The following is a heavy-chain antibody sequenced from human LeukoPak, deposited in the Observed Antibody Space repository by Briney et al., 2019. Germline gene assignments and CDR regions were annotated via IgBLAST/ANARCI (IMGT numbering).Heavy chain of an antibody. CDR1: GFTFSSYW. CDR3: ARDREGLYDSSGYYFGVFDY. J-gene: IGHJ4*02. CDR2: ISYDGSDK. D-gene: IGHD3-22*01. V-gene: IGHV3-30-3*01. Sequence: EPGGSLRLSCEASGFTFSSYWMSWVRQAPGKGLEWVAVISYDGSDKYYADSVKGRFTISRDNSKNTLYLQMNSLRAEDTAVYYCARDREGLYDSSGYYFGVFDYWGQGTLVTVSS.